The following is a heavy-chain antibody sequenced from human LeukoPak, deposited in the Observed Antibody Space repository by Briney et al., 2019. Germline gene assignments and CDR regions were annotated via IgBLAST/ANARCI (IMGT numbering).Heavy chain of an antibody. Sequence: ASVKVSCKASGYTFTGYYMHWVRQAPGQGLEWMGRINANSGGTNYAQKFQGRVTMTRDTSISTPYMELSRLRSDDSPVYYCARGRGIAAAGTRIDYWGQGTLVTVSS. D-gene: IGHD6-13*01. CDR2: INANSGGT. CDR1: GYTFTGYY. J-gene: IGHJ4*02. V-gene: IGHV1-2*06. CDR3: ARGRGIAAAGTRIDY.